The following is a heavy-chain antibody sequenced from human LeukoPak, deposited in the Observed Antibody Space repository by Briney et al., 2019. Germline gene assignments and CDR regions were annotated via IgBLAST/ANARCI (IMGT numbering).Heavy chain of an antibody. CDR3: ARYVVYGSGKYYFDY. V-gene: IGHV4-39*01. CDR1: GGSISSSSYY. D-gene: IGHD3-10*01. J-gene: IGHJ4*02. CDR2: IYYRGSN. Sequence: SETLSLTCTVSGGSISSSSYYWGWIRQPPGKGLEWIGNIYYRGSNYYNPSLKSRVTISVDTSKNQFSLKLSSVTAADTAVYYCARYVVYGSGKYYFDYWGQGSLVSVSS.